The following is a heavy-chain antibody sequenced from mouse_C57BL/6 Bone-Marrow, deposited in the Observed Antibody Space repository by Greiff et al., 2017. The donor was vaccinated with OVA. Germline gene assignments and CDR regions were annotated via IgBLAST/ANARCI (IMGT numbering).Heavy chain of an antibody. CDR3: ARKLDYDGGDWYFDV. V-gene: IGHV1-39*01. D-gene: IGHD2-4*01. Sequence: EVQLQQSGPELVKPGASVKISCKASGYSFTDYHMNWVKQSHGKSLEWIGVINPNYGTTSYNQKFKGKATLTVDQSSSTAYMQLNRLTSEDSAVYYCARKLDYDGGDWYFDVWGTGTTVTVSS. J-gene: IGHJ1*03. CDR2: INPNYGTT. CDR1: GYSFTDYH.